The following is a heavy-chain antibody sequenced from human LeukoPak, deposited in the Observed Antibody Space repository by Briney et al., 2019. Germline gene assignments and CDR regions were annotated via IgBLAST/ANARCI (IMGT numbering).Heavy chain of an antibody. Sequence: GGSLRLSCAASGFTFSSYAMSWIRQSAGKGLEWVSTIIGGSGGSTHYADSVRGRFTVSRDNSRSTLWLQMDSLRAEDTAVYYCARDPSGSFDSWGQGILVTVSS. CDR2: IIGGSGGST. CDR3: ARDPSGSFDS. D-gene: IGHD1-26*01. CDR1: GFTFSSYA. J-gene: IGHJ5*01. V-gene: IGHV3-23*01.